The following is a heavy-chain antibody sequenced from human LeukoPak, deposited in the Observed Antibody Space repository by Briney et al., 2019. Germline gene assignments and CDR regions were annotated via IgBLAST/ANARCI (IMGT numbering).Heavy chain of an antibody. D-gene: IGHD3-22*01. CDR1: GFTFTNYA. V-gene: IGHV3-30*02. J-gene: IGHJ4*02. CDR3: AKPYYYDSSGYYSVDY. CDR2: IPYDGSDK. Sequence: PGGSLRLSCAASGFTFTNYAMHWVRQAPGKGLEWVAFIPYDGSDKYYADSVKGRFTISRDNSKNTLYLQMNSLRADDTAVYYCAKPYYYDSSGYYSVDYWGQGTLVSVSS.